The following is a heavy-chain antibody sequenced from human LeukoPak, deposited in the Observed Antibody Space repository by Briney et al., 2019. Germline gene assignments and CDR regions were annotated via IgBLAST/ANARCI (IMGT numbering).Heavy chain of an antibody. CDR2: IYSGGRT. Sequence: GGSLRLSCAASGFTVSTNYMSWVRQAPGKGLEWVSVIYSGGRTYYTDSVKGRFTISRDNSKNTLYLQMNSLRADDTAVYYCAGGLYDSSGYPLMDYWGQGTLVTVSS. CDR3: AGGLYDSSGYPLMDY. CDR1: GFTVSTNY. J-gene: IGHJ4*02. V-gene: IGHV3-53*01. D-gene: IGHD3-22*01.